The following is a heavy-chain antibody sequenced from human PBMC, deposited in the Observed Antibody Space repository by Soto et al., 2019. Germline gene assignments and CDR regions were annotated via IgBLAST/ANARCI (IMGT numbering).Heavy chain of an antibody. CDR3: AKDLEDIVTTIRIMGYFDY. V-gene: IGHV3-23*01. D-gene: IGHD5-12*01. Sequence: PGGSLRLSCAASGFTFSSYAMSWVRQAPGKGLEWVSAFSGSVVSTYYADSVKGRFTISRDNSKNTLYLQMNSLRAEDTAVYYCAKDLEDIVTTIRIMGYFDYWGQGTLVTVSS. CDR2: FSGSVVST. J-gene: IGHJ4*02. CDR1: GFTFSSYA.